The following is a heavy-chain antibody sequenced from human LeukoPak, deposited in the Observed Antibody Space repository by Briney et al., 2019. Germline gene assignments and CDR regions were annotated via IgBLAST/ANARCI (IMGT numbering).Heavy chain of an antibody. CDR2: IKQDGSEK. CDR3: AREHVLLWFGELKRSGMDV. J-gene: IGHJ6*04. V-gene: IGHV3-7*03. CDR1: GFTFSSDW. D-gene: IGHD3-10*01. Sequence: GGSLRLSCAASGFTFSSDWMSWVRQAPGKGLEWVANIKQDGSEKYYVESVKGRFTISRDNAKNSLYLQLNSLRAEDTAVYYCAREHVLLWFGELKRSGMDVWGKGTTVTVSS.